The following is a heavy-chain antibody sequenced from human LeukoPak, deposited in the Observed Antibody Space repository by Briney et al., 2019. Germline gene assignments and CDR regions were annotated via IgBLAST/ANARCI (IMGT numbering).Heavy chain of an antibody. J-gene: IGHJ6*02. Sequence: GGSLRLSCAASGLTFSNYWMTWVRQAPGKGLEWVANINRDGSERYYVDSVKGRFTISRDDAKSSLYLQMNSLRAEDTAVYYCARRNAMDVWGQGTTVIVFS. V-gene: IGHV3-7*03. CDR1: GLTFSNYW. CDR3: ARRNAMDV. CDR2: INRDGSER.